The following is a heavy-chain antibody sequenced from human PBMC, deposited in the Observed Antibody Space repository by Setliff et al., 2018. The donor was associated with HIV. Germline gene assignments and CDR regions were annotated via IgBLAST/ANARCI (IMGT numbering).Heavy chain of an antibody. CDR2: IYPGDSET. CDR3: ARLSGLYYYDSSGYYYGHYFDY. D-gene: IGHD3-22*01. CDR1: GYSFTDYW. V-gene: IGHV5-51*01. J-gene: IGHJ4*02. Sequence: PGESLKISCRASGYSFTDYWIGWVRQMPGKGLECMGIIYPGDSETRYSPSFQGQVTISADKSISTAYLQWSSLKASDTAMYYCARLSGLYYYDSSGYYYGHYFDYWGQGTLVT.